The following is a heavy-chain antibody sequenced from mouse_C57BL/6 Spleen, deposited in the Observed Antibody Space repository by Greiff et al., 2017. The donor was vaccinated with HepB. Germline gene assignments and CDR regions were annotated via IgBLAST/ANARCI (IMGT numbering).Heavy chain of an antibody. J-gene: IGHJ1*03. CDR1: GYTFTSYW. D-gene: IGHD1-1*01. V-gene: IGHV1-55*01. Sequence: QVQLQQPGAELVKPGASVKMSCKASGYTFTSYWITWVKQRPGQGLEWIGDIYPGSGSTNYNEKFKSKATLTVDTSSRTAYMQLSSLTSEDSAVYYCAREDYYGSSYWYFDVWGTGTTVTVSS. CDR3: AREDYYGSSYWYFDV. CDR2: IYPGSGST.